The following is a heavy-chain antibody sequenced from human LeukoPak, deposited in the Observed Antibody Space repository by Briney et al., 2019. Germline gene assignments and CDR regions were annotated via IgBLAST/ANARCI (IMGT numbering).Heavy chain of an antibody. D-gene: IGHD4-17*01. V-gene: IGHV4-59*10. Sequence: PSETLSLTCAVYGGSFSDYYWGWIRQPPGKGLEWIGRIYTSGSTNYNPSLKSRVTMSVDTSKNQFSLKLSSVTAADTAVYYCAREDYGDYGAFDYWGQGTLVTVSS. CDR3: AREDYGDYGAFDY. CDR2: IYTSGST. J-gene: IGHJ4*02. CDR1: GGSFSDYY.